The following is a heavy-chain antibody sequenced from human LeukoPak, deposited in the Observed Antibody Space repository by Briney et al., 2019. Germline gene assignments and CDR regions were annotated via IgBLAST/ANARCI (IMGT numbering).Heavy chain of an antibody. Sequence: PSETLSLTCAVYGGSFSGYYWSWIRQPPGKGLEWIGEINHSGSTNYNPSLKSRVTISVDTSKNQFSLKLSSVTAADTAVYYCARDVLRGAAYWGQGTLVTVSS. V-gene: IGHV4-34*01. CDR2: INHSGST. J-gene: IGHJ4*02. CDR1: GGSFSGYY. CDR3: ARDVLRGAAY. D-gene: IGHD3-10*01.